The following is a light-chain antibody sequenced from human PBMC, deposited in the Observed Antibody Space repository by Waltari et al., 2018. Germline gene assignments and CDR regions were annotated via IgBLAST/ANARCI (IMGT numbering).Light chain of an antibody. V-gene: IGKV3-15*01. Sequence: EIVMTQSPATLSVSPGERATLSCRASQSISSDLAWYQPKPGQAPRLLIYGASTRATGIPDRFSGSGSGTEFTLTISSLQSEDFAVYYCQQYYRWWTFGLGTKVERK. CDR3: QQYYRWWT. CDR1: QSISSD. J-gene: IGKJ1*01. CDR2: GAS.